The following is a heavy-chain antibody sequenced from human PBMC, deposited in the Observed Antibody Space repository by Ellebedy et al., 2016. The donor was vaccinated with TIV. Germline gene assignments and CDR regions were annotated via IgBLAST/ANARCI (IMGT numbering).Heavy chain of an antibody. Sequence: LSLTXAASGFTFRDHYMDWVRQAPGKGLEWVGRSKNKVNSYSAHYAASVKDRFTISRDDSKDFLYLQMNSLKTEDTAVYYCARDKYGSYDYWGQGTLVTVSS. J-gene: IGHJ4*02. V-gene: IGHV3-72*01. CDR1: GFTFRDHY. CDR3: ARDKYGSYDY. D-gene: IGHD1-26*01. CDR2: SKNKVNSYSA.